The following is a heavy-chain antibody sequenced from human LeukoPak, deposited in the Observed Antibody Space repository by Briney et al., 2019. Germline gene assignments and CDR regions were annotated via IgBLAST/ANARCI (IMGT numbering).Heavy chain of an antibody. V-gene: IGHV3-66*01. CDR2: IYSGGST. CDR1: GFTVSSNY. D-gene: IGHD6-19*01. CDR3: AREGIAVAGTSGSCDY. Sequence: PGGSLRLSCAASGFTVSSNYMSWVRQAPGKGLEWVSVIYSGGSTYYADSVKGRFTISRDNSKNTLYLQMNSLRDEDTAVYYCAREGIAVAGTSGSCDYWGQGTLVTVSS. J-gene: IGHJ4*02.